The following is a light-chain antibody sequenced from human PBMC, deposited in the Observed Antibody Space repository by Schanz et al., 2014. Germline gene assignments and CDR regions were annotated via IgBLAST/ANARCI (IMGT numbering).Light chain of an antibody. CDR2: GAS. J-gene: IGKJ4*01. V-gene: IGKV3-20*01. Sequence: EIVLTQSPGTLSLSPGERATLSCRASQSVSSSYLAWYQQKPGQAPRLLIYGASSRATGIPDRFSGSGSGTDFTLTISSLQPEDFATYYCQQSYSSPPTFGGGTKVEFK. CDR1: QSVSSSY. CDR3: QQSYSSPPT.